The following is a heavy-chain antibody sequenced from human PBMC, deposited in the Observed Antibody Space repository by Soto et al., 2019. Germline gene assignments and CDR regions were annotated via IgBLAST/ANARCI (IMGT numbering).Heavy chain of an antibody. V-gene: IGHV4-30-2*01. Sequence: SETLSLTCAVSGGSISSGGYSWSWIRQPPGKGLEWIGYIYHSGSTYYNPSLKSRVTISVDRSKNQFSLKPSPVTAADPAVYYCARGGIVATTTVDDWGQGTLVTVS. J-gene: IGHJ4*02. D-gene: IGHD5-12*01. CDR1: GGSISSGGYS. CDR2: IYHSGST. CDR3: ARGGIVATTTVDD.